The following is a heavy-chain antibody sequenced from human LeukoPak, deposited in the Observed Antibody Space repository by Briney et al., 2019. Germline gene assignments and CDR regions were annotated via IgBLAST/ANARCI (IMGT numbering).Heavy chain of an antibody. V-gene: IGHV1-18*01. Sequence: GASVRVSCKASGYTSTSYGISWVRQAPGQGLEWMGWISAYNGNTNYAQKLQGRVTMTTDTSTSTAYMELRSLRSDDTAVYYCARLDCSSTSCHSDYWGQGTLVTVSS. D-gene: IGHD2-2*01. CDR2: ISAYNGNT. CDR1: GYTSTSYG. CDR3: ARLDCSSTSCHSDY. J-gene: IGHJ4*02.